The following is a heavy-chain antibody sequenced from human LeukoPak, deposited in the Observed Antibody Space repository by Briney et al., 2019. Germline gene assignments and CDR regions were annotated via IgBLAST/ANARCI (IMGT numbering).Heavy chain of an antibody. V-gene: IGHV4-59*01. CDR1: GGSISSYD. CDR2: IYYSGST. J-gene: IGHJ5*02. Sequence: SGTLCLTCAVSGGSISSYDWSWVRQPPGKGLEWVGVIYYSGSTNYNPSLKSRVTISVDTPKNQFSLKLSSVTAADTAVYYCARGWADFWSGYRNWFDPWGQGTLVTVSS. CDR3: ARGWADFWSGYRNWFDP. D-gene: IGHD3-3*01.